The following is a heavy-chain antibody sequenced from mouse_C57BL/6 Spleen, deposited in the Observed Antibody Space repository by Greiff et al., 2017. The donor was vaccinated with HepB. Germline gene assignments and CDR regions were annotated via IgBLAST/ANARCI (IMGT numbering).Heavy chain of an antibody. J-gene: IGHJ2*01. Sequence: VQLKESGPVLVKPGASVKMSCKASGYTFTDYYMNWVKQSHGKSLEWIGVINPYNGGTSYNQKFKGKATLTVDKSSSTAYMELNSLTSEDSAVYYCARWVDSSFDYWGQGTTLTVSS. V-gene: IGHV1-19*01. CDR2: INPYNGGT. D-gene: IGHD3-2*02. CDR1: GYTFTDYY. CDR3: ARWVDSSFDY.